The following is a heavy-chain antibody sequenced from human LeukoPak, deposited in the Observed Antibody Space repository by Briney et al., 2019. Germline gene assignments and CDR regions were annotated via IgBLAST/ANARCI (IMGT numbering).Heavy chain of an antibody. V-gene: IGHV3-48*03. CDR1: GFTFSSYE. D-gene: IGHD2-2*01. Sequence: GGSLRLSCAASGFTFSSYEVNWVRQAPGKGLEWVSYISSSGSTIYYADSVKGRFTISRDNAKNSLYLQMNSLRAEDTAVYYCARDQAGGDVVPAASFDYWGQGTLVTVSS. CDR2: ISSSGSTI. J-gene: IGHJ4*02. CDR3: ARDQAGGDVVPAASFDY.